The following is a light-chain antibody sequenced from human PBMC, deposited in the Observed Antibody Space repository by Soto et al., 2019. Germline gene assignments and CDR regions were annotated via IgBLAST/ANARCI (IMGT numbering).Light chain of an antibody. CDR1: QSLLHSNGYNY. CDR2: LGS. V-gene: IGKV2-28*01. CDR3: MHALETPWT. Sequence: DIVMTQSPLSLPVTPGEPASISCRSSQSLLHSNGYNYLDWYLQKPGQSPQLLIYLGSNRASGVPDRFSGSGSGTDFTRKISRVEAEDVGVYYCMHALETPWTFGQGTKVEIK. J-gene: IGKJ1*01.